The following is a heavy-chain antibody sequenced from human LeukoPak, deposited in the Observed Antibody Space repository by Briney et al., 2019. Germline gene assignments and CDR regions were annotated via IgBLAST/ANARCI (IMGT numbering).Heavy chain of an antibody. J-gene: IGHJ4*02. V-gene: IGHV5-51*01. D-gene: IGHD5-18*01. Sequence: HGDPLKISCKGSGYSFTSYWIGWVRQMPGKGRVWMGIIYPGDSDTRYSPSFQGQVTISADKSISTAYLQWSSLKASDTAMYYCARLNGYESPPEDYWGQGTLVTVSS. CDR3: ARLNGYESPPEDY. CDR1: GYSFTSYW. CDR2: IYPGDSDT.